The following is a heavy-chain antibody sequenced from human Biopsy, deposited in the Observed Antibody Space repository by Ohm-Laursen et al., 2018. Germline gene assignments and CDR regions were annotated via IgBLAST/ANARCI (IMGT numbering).Heavy chain of an antibody. Sequence: SDTLSLTCTVSGGSVSSNTNYWAWIRQPPGKGLEWIGSIFYSGIIYYNPSLKSRVSISVDTSKTQFSLNLNSVTAADTAVYYCARHPTGFWFDPWGQGTLVIVSS. CDR1: GGSVSSNTNY. J-gene: IGHJ5*02. CDR2: IFYSGII. V-gene: IGHV4-39*01. CDR3: ARHPTGFWFDP.